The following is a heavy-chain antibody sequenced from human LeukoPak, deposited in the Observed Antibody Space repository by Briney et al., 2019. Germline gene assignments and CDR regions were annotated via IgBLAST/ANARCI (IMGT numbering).Heavy chain of an antibody. CDR3: AKLITISYYFDY. V-gene: IGHV3-23*01. CDR1: GFTFSGYW. Sequence: GGSLRLSCAASGFTFSGYWMHWVRQGPEKGLEWVSAISGSGGSTYYADSVKGRFTISRDNSKNTLYLQMNSLRAEDTAVYYCAKLITISYYFDYWGQGTLVTVSS. D-gene: IGHD3-10*01. CDR2: ISGSGGST. J-gene: IGHJ4*02.